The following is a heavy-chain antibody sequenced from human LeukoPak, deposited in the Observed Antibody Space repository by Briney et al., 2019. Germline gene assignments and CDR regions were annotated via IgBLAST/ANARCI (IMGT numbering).Heavy chain of an antibody. CDR1: GGSISSSD. CDR3: TTYRSGHY. J-gene: IGHJ4*02. Sequence: PSGTLSLTCAVSGGSISSSDWWTWVRQPPGEGLEWVGRITTKRSNYATAYTASVKGRFTISRHDSENTAYLQMNSLKTEDTALYYCTTYRSGHYWGQGTLVTVSS. D-gene: IGHD6-19*01. V-gene: IGHV3-73*01. CDR2: ITTKRSNYAT.